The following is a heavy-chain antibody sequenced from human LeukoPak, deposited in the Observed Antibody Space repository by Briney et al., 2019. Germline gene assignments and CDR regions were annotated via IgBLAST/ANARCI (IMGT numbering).Heavy chain of an antibody. V-gene: IGHV3-23*01. CDR2: ISGGGITT. CDR3: ARDYGSGHRWFDP. D-gene: IGHD3-10*01. Sequence: GGSLRLSCAASGFTFSNYAMSWVRQAPGKGLEWVSTISGGGITTCYADSVKGRFTISRDNAKNSLYLQMNSLRAEDTAVYYCARDYGSGHRWFDPWGQGTLVTVSS. CDR1: GFTFSNYA. J-gene: IGHJ5*02.